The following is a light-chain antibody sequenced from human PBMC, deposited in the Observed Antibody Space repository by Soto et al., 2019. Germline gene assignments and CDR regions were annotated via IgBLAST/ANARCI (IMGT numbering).Light chain of an antibody. CDR3: QQSYSTPPIT. V-gene: IGKV1-39*01. Sequence: IQMPQSPSSLSESAGDRVTMTCPLSQGISTDLNWYQQKPGKAPKLLVYAASSLQSGVPSRFSGSGSGTDFTLTISSLQAEDFATYYCQQSYSTPPITFGQGTRLEI. CDR1: QGISTD. CDR2: AAS. J-gene: IGKJ5*01.